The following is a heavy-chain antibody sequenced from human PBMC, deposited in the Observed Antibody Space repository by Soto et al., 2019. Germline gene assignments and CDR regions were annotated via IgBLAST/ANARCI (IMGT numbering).Heavy chain of an antibody. D-gene: IGHD5-18*01. J-gene: IGHJ6*02. CDR3: ARAEREYSHGLDVDV. Sequence: QVQLQESGPRLVKPSQTLSLTCTVSGGSISSRDFYWTWIRQPPGKGLEWIGNIFDSGSTYYNPSLKSRITISVETSNNQFSLKLISVTAADTAVYFCARAEREYSHGLDVDVWGQGTTVTVSS. V-gene: IGHV4-30-4*01. CDR2: IFDSGST. CDR1: GGSISSRDFY.